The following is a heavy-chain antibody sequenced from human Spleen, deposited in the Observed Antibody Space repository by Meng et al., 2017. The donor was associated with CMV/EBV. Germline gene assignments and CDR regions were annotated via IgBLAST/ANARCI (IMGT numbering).Heavy chain of an antibody. CDR1: GYIFSGSY. J-gene: IGHJ6*02. D-gene: IGHD3-3*01. V-gene: IGHV1-18*04. CDR2: ISAYNGNT. CDR3: ARVIRLWSGFRYYYGMDV. Sequence: VKVSCKASGYIFSGSYIHWVRQAPGQGLEWMGWISAYNGNTNYAQKLQGRVTMTTDTSTSTAYMELRSLRSDDTAVYYCARVIRLWSGFRYYYGMDVWGQGTTVTVSS.